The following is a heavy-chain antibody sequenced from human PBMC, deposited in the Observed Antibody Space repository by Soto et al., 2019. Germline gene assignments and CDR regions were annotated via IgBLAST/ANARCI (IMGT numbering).Heavy chain of an antibody. CDR1: GFSLNTSGVG. D-gene: IGHD4-4*01. J-gene: IGHJ4*02. CDR2: IYWSDEK. Sequence: QITLKESGPALVKPTQTLTLTCTISGFSLNTSGVGVGWIRQPPGKALEWLALIYWSDEKRYSPSLKTRLTITKDTSKNQVVLTMTNMDPVDTATYYCARRPPYTNYLDYWGQGTLVNVSS. V-gene: IGHV2-5*01. CDR3: ARRPPYTNYLDY.